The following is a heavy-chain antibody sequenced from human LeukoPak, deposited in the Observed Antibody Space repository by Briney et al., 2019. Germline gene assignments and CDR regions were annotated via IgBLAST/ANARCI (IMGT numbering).Heavy chain of an antibody. J-gene: IGHJ4*02. CDR2: INEHGTDS. CDR3: AKDIGVGYCNGCLFDY. CDR1: GFTFSGHW. V-gene: IGHV3-74*03. Sequence: GGSLRLSCTASGFTFSGHWIHWVRQAPGMGLVWVSRINEHGTDSMYAESVKGRFTISRDNSKNSLYLQMNSLRTEDTALYYCAKDIGVGYCNGCLFDYWGQGTLVTVSS. D-gene: IGHD2-15*01.